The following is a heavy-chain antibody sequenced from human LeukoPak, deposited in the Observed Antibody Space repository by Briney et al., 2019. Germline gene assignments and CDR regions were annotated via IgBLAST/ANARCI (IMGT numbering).Heavy chain of an antibody. J-gene: IGHJ4*02. D-gene: IGHD1-26*01. V-gene: IGHV3-23*01. CDR2: ISGSGGST. Sequence: PGGSLRLSCAASGFTFSSYAMSWVRQAPGKGLEWVSAISGSGGSTYYADSVKGRFTISRDNSKNSPYLQMNSLRAEDTALYYCAKVNSGSYHYGGLDYWGQGTLVTVSS. CDR3: AKVNSGSYHYGGLDY. CDR1: GFTFSSYA.